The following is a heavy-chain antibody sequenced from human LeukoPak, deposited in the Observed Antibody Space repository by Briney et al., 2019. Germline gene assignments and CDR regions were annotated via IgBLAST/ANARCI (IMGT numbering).Heavy chain of an antibody. J-gene: IGHJ4*02. CDR2: VSASGDST. Sequence: GGSLRLSCAASGFTFSNYAMSWVRQAPGKGLAWISTVSASGDSTSYADSVKGRFTISRDNSKNALYLQVNSLRADDAALYYCAKSHYYGSGSIDYWGQGTLVTVSS. CDR1: GFTFSNYA. V-gene: IGHV3-23*01. CDR3: AKSHYYGSGSIDY. D-gene: IGHD3-10*01.